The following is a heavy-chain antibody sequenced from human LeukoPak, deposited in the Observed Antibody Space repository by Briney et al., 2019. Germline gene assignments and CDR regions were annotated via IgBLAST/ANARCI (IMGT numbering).Heavy chain of an antibody. J-gene: IGHJ4*01. Sequence: APVKVSCKASGYTFTSYDINWVRQATGQGLEWMGWMSPDSGNTGYAQKFQGRVTMTRNTSISTAYMELSSLTSDDTAVYYCARYAYGSGSYYQKPFDYWGQGTLVTVSS. CDR3: ARYAYGSGSYYQKPFDY. CDR2: MSPDSGNT. D-gene: IGHD3-10*01. V-gene: IGHV1-8*01. CDR1: GYTFTSYD.